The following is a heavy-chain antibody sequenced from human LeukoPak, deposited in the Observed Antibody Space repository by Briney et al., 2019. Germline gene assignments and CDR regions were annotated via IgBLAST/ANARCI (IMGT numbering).Heavy chain of an antibody. CDR1: GFTFSSYA. V-gene: IGHV3-7*01. CDR3: VRDCSGGDCYSGSDR. D-gene: IGHD2-15*01. J-gene: IGHJ5*02. CDR2: IQQDGSEK. Sequence: PGGSLRLSCAASGFTFSSYAMSWVRQAPGKGLEWLANIQQDGSEKHYVDSVKGRFTISRDNAKYPLFLQMSSLRAEDTAVYYCVRDCSGGDCYSGSDRWGQGTLVIVSS.